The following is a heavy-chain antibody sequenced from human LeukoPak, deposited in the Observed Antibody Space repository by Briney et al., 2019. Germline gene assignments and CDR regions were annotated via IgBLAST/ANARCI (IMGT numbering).Heavy chain of an antibody. J-gene: IGHJ4*02. CDR1: GGSFSGYY. CDR3: ARGLRGQWLPSPFDY. D-gene: IGHD6-19*01. Sequence: SETLSLTCAVYGGSFSGYYWSWIRQPPGKGLEWIGEINHSGSTNYNPSLKSRVTISVDTSKNQFSLKLSSVIAADTAVYYCARGLRGQWLPSPFDYWGQGTLVTVSS. CDR2: INHSGST. V-gene: IGHV4-34*01.